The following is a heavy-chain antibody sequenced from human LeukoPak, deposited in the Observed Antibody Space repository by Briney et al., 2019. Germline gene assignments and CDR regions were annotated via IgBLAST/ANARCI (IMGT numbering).Heavy chain of an antibody. D-gene: IGHD2-2*01. V-gene: IGHV4-38-2*02. CDR3: AREWAAAAAARFDY. CDR2: IYHSGSS. J-gene: IGHJ4*02. Sequence: KPSEALSLTCTVSPYSISSAHYWGWIRQPPGKGLEWIGSIYHSGSSHYNPSLKSRVTISVDTSKNQFSLKLSSVTAADTAVYYCAREWAAAAAARFDYWGQGTLVTVSS. CDR1: PYSISSAHY.